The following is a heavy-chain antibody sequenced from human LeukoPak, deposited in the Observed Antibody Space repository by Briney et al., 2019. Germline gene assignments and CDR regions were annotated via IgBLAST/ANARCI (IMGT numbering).Heavy chain of an antibody. CDR3: ARGSGRPNSYYYYMDV. V-gene: IGHV1-46*01. D-gene: IGHD3-10*01. Sequence: ASVKVSCKASGYTFTSYYIHWVRQAPGQGLEWMGLINPSGGSTNYAQKFQGRVTMTTDTSTSTAYMELRSLRSDDTAVYYCARGSGRPNSYYYYMDVWGKGTTVTISS. CDR1: GYTFTSYY. CDR2: INPSGGST. J-gene: IGHJ6*03.